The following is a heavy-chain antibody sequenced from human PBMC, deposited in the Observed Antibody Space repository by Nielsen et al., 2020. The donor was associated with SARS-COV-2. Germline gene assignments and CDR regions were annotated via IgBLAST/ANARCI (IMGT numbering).Heavy chain of an antibody. Sequence: ASVKASCKASGGTFSSYAISWVRQAPGQGLEWMGWMNPNSGNTGYAQKFQGRVTMTRNTSISTAYMELSSLRSEDTAVYYCARTPGPVIWGQGTMVTVSS. J-gene: IGHJ3*02. CDR2: MNPNSGNT. CDR3: ARTPGPVI. V-gene: IGHV1-8*02. CDR1: GGTFSSYA.